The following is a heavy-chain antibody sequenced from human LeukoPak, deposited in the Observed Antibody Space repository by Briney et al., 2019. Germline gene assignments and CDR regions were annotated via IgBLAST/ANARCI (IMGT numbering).Heavy chain of an antibody. Sequence: GASVKVSCKASGYTFTSYAMHWVRQAPGQRLEWMGWINAGNGNTKYSQKFQGGVTITRDTSASTAYMELSSLRSEDTAVYYCARAPYNWNSEYYFDYWGQGTLVTVSS. D-gene: IGHD1-7*01. CDR2: INAGNGNT. V-gene: IGHV1-3*01. J-gene: IGHJ4*02. CDR1: GYTFTSYA. CDR3: ARAPYNWNSEYYFDY.